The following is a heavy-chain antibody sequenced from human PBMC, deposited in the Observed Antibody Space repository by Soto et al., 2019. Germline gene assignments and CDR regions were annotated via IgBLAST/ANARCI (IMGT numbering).Heavy chain of an antibody. Sequence: SETLSLTCAVYGGSFSGYYWSWIRQPPGKGLEWIGEINHSGSTNYNPSLKSRVTISVDTSKNQFSLKLSSVTAADTAVYYCARVPRLVIRVYYFDYWGQGTLVTVS. CDR2: INHSGST. J-gene: IGHJ4*02. CDR3: ARVPRLVIRVYYFDY. D-gene: IGHD3-9*01. CDR1: GGSFSGYY. V-gene: IGHV4-34*01.